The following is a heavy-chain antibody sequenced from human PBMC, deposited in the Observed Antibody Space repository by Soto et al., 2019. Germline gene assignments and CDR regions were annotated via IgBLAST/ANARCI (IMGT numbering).Heavy chain of an antibody. V-gene: IGHV4-39*01. J-gene: IGHJ3*02. CDR2: IYYSGST. CDR3: ARHQTGHDYGDYDAFDI. CDR1: GGSISSSSYY. Sequence: QLQLQESGPGLVKPSETLSLTCTVSGGSISSSSYYWGWIRQPPGKGLEWIGSIYYSGSTYYNPSLKSRVTIAVDTSKNLFSLKLSSVTAADTAVYYCARHQTGHDYGDYDAFDIWGQGTMVTVSS. D-gene: IGHD4-17*01.